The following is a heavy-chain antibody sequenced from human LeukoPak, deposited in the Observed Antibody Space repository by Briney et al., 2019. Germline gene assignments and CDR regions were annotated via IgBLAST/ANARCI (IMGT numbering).Heavy chain of an antibody. V-gene: IGHV3-21*01. CDR3: ARDLEQDY. CDR1: GFTFTTYI. CDR2: ISSSSSYI. Sequence: PGGSLRLSCAASGFTFTTYIMNWVRQAPGKGLEWVSSISSSSSYIYYADSVKGRFTISRDTAKNSLSLQMNSLRAEDTAVYYCARDLEQDYWGQGTLVTVSS. J-gene: IGHJ4*02. D-gene: IGHD1/OR15-1a*01.